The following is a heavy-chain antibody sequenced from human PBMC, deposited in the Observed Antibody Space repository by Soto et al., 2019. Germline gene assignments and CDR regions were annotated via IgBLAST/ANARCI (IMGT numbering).Heavy chain of an antibody. J-gene: IGHJ4*02. Sequence: QVHLQESGPRLVKPSETLSLTCDVSGDSISSYNWWTWVRQTPGKGLEWIGEAYHSGNTNYNPAGRXRXTXSXXKSRNQFPLSLTSVTAADTAVYYCARREGDCRGGSCPYYHDWGQGTLVTASS. CDR2: AYHSGNT. CDR1: GDSISSYNW. CDR3: ARREGDCRGGSCPYYHD. D-gene: IGHD2-15*01. V-gene: IGHV4-4*02.